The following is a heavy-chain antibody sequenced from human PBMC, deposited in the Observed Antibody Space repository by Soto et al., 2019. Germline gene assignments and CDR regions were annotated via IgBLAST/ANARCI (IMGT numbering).Heavy chain of an antibody. CDR1: GFTFSSYA. V-gene: IGHV3-30-3*01. D-gene: IGHD3-22*01. CDR3: ARDKSSHYYDSSGFDY. CDR2: ISYDGSNK. Sequence: QVQLVESGGGVVQPGGSLRLSCAASGFTFSSYAMHWVRQAPGKGLEWVAVISYDGSNKYYADSVKGRFTISRDNSKNTLYLQMNSLRAEDTAVYYCARDKSSHYYDSSGFDYWGQGTLVTVSS. J-gene: IGHJ4*02.